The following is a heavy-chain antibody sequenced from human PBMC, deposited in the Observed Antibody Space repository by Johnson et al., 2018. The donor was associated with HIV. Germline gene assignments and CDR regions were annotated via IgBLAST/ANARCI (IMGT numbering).Heavy chain of an antibody. CDR2: IYSGGST. CDR3: VRDRIWSGWDPISFDI. CDR1: GFTFSSYW. J-gene: IGHJ3*02. V-gene: IGHV3-66*01. D-gene: IGHD3-3*01. Sequence: VQLVESGGGLVQPGGSLRLSCAASGFTFSSYWMNWVRQAPGKGLEWVSVIYSGGSTYYADSVKGRFTISRDNAKNTLYLQMNSLRAEDTAVYYCVRDRIWSGWDPISFDIWGQGTMVTVSS.